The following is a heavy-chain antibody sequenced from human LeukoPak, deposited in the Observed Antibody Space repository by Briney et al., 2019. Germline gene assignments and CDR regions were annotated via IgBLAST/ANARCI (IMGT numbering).Heavy chain of an antibody. J-gene: IGHJ4*02. CDR3: ARSELLWFGGVNSGFDY. V-gene: IGHV4-39*07. Sequence: SETLSLTCTVSGGSISSSSYYWGWIRQPPGKGLEWIGSIYYSGSTYYNPSLKSRVTISVDTSKNQFSLKLSSVTGADTAVYYCARSELLWFGGVNSGFDYWGQGTLVTASS. CDR2: IYYSGST. CDR1: GGSISSSSYY. D-gene: IGHD3-10*01.